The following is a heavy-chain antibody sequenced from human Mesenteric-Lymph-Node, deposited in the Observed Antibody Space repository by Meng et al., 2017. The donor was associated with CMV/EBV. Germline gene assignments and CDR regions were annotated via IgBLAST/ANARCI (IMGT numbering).Heavy chain of an antibody. J-gene: IGHJ4*02. CDR2: IYWDDDK. Sequence: ITLKEAGPTLAKPTPALTLTCTLPGFPLGTSGVGVGWIRQPPGKALEWLALIYWDDDKRYSPSLKSRLTITKDTSKNQVVLTMTNMDPVDTATYYCAHSSGIAAAGPFYFDYWGQGTLVTVSS. D-gene: IGHD6-13*01. CDR1: GFPLGTSGVG. CDR3: AHSSGIAAAGPFYFDY. V-gene: IGHV2-5*02.